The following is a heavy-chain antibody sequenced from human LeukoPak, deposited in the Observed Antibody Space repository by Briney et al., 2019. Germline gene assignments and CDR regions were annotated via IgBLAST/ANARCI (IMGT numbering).Heavy chain of an antibody. CDR3: ARRRDGYNYFDY. CDR1: GYTFSSYY. Sequence: ASVKVSCKASGYTFSSYYIHWVRQAPGQGLEWMGIINPNGGSTSSAQKFQGRVTMTRDTSTSTAYMELSSLRSEDTAVYYCARRRDGYNYFDYWGQGTLVTVSS. J-gene: IGHJ4*02. CDR2: INPNGGST. V-gene: IGHV1-46*01. D-gene: IGHD5-24*01.